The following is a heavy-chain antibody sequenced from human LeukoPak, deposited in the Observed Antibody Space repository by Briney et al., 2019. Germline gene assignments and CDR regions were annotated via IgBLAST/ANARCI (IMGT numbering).Heavy chain of an antibody. CDR2: ISAYNGNT. Sequence: ASVKVSCKASGGTFSSYAISWVRQAPGQGLEWMGWISAYNGNTNYAQKLQGRVTMTTDTSTSTAYMELRSLRSDDTAVYYCARGPPGIAAAGTIDYWGQGTLVTVSS. V-gene: IGHV1-18*01. D-gene: IGHD6-13*01. CDR3: ARGPPGIAAAGTIDY. CDR1: GGTFSSYA. J-gene: IGHJ4*02.